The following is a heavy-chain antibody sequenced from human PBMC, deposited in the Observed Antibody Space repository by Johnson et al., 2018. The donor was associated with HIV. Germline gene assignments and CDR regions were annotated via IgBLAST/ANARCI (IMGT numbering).Heavy chain of an antibody. CDR3: AKDFGLDWGNGFDI. J-gene: IGHJ3*02. Sequence: QVQLVESGGGLVKPGGSLRLSCVASGFIFSTYGMHWVRQAPGKGLARLAFIRYDGSNEYYVDSVKGRFTISNDKSKNTLSLEMNSLRAEDTAVYYCAKDFGLDWGNGFDIWGQGTMVTVSS. D-gene: IGHD3-16*01. V-gene: IGHV3-30*02. CDR1: GFIFSTYG. CDR2: IRYDGSNE.